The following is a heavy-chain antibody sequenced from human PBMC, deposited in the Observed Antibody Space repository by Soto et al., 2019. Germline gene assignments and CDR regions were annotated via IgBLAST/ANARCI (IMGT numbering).Heavy chain of an antibody. CDR3: ARERLVPAAMVEDYYYYGMDV. CDR2: IWYDGSNK. D-gene: IGHD2-2*01. CDR1: GFTFSSYG. J-gene: IGHJ6*02. V-gene: IGHV3-33*01. Sequence: GGSLRLSCAASGFTFSSYGMHWVRQAPGKGLEWVAVIWYDGSNKYYADSVKGRFTISRDNSKNTLYLQMNSLRAEDTAVYYCARERLVPAAMVEDYYYYGMDVWGQGTTVTVSS.